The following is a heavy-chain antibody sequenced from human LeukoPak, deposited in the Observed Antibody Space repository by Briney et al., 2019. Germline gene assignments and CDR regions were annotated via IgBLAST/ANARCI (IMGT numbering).Heavy chain of an antibody. D-gene: IGHD6-13*01. V-gene: IGHV1-69*05. CDR3: ARSSSSWYVGPYYYYMDV. J-gene: IGHJ6*03. Sequence: SVKVSCKASGGTFSSYAISWVRQAPGQGLEWMGGIIPIFGTANYAQKFQGRVTITRNTSISTAYMELSSLRSEDTAVYYCARSSSSWYVGPYYYYMDVWGKGTTVTVSS. CDR1: GGTFSSYA. CDR2: IIPIFGTA.